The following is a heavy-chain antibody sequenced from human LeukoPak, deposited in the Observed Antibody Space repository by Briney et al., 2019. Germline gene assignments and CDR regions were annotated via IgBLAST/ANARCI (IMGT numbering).Heavy chain of an antibody. CDR2: INSDGSST. Sequence: AGGSLILSCASSGFTFSSYWMHLVRQAPGKLQVLVSRINSDGSSTSCADSVKGRFTISRDTVKTTLYLQMISLRAEDADVYYCAPGVQLVRYFDYWGQGTLVTVSS. CDR1: GFTFSSYW. D-gene: IGHD6-13*01. V-gene: IGHV3-74*01. J-gene: IGHJ4*02. CDR3: APGVQLVRYFDY.